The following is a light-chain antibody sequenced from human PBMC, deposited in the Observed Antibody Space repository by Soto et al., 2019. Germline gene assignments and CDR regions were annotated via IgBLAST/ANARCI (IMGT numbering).Light chain of an antibody. V-gene: IGKV1-33*01. CDR2: DVS. Sequence: DIQMTQSPSSLSASVGDRVSITCQAGQDINNYLNWYQQKPGKAPKLLIYDVSNLDTGVPSRFTGSGSGTDFTFTITSLQSEDVETYYCQQYASLPITFGKGTRLEI. J-gene: IGKJ5*01. CDR3: QQYASLPIT. CDR1: QDINNY.